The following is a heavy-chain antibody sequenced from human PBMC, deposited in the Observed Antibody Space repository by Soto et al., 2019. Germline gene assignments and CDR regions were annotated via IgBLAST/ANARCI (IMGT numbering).Heavy chain of an antibody. V-gene: IGHV4-39*01. Sequence: QLQLQESGPGLVKPSETLSLTCTVSGGSISSSSYYWGWIRQPPGKGLEWIGSIYYSGSTYYNPYLKSRVTISVDTSKNQFSMKLSSVTAADTAVYYCARFNQPLLTDHPRFDPWGQGTLVTVSS. J-gene: IGHJ5*02. CDR3: ARFNQPLLTDHPRFDP. CDR1: GGSISSSSYY. D-gene: IGHD2-21*02. CDR2: IYYSGST.